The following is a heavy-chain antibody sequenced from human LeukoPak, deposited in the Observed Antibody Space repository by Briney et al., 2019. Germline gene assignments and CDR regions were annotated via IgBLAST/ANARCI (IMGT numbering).Heavy chain of an antibody. D-gene: IGHD3-3*01. Sequence: PGGSLRLSCAASGFTFSPDGMHWVRQAPGKGLEWVAVISFDGTNKYYADSVKGRFTISRDNSKNTLYLQMNSLRAADTAVYYCAKCRITIYGVADHWGQGTLVTVSS. CDR1: GFTFSPDG. J-gene: IGHJ5*02. V-gene: IGHV3-30*18. CDR2: ISFDGTNK. CDR3: AKCRITIYGVADH.